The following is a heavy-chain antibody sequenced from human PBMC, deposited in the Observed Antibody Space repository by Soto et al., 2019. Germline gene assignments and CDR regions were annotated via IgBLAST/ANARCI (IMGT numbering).Heavy chain of an antibody. Sequence: QVQLQESGPGLVKTSETLSLICAVSGDSISSPNWWSWYRQAPGKGLELIGEMFGSGSSNYNPSLNGRVTISLDTSNNHFSRKLTSLAAADTAIYYCAREGFDHRPDYWGQGIPVTVSS. CDR1: GDSISSPNW. CDR3: AREGFDHRPDY. V-gene: IGHV4-4*02. J-gene: IGHJ4*02. CDR2: MFGSGSS.